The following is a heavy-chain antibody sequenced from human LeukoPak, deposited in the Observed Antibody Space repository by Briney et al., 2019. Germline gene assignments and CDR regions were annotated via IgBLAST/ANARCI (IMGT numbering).Heavy chain of an antibody. J-gene: IGHJ2*01. CDR1: GGSFSGYY. Sequence: PSETLSLTCAVYGGSFSGYYWRWIGRHPGGGLEWSGEINHSGSTNYNPSPKSRVTISVDTSKNQFSLKLSSVTAADTAGYCCARHRKRDCSGGSCDRAWYFDLWGRGTLVTVSS. CDR3: ARHRKRDCSGGSCDRAWYFDL. D-gene: IGHD2-15*01. CDR2: INHSGST. V-gene: IGHV4-34*01.